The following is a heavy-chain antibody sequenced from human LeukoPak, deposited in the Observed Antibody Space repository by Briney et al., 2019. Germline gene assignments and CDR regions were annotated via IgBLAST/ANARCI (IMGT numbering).Heavy chain of an antibody. CDR2: SYTSGSA. J-gene: IGHJ4*02. D-gene: IGHD5-12*01. Sequence: SETLSLTCTVSGGSISSDDWSWIRQPAGQGLEWIGRSYTSGSANYNPSPKRRVTMSVETSKNQISLKLSSVTAADTAVSYCARGIDIVATSDYFDYWGQGTLVTVSS. CDR3: ARGIDIVATSDYFDY. CDR1: GGSISSDD. V-gene: IGHV4-4*07.